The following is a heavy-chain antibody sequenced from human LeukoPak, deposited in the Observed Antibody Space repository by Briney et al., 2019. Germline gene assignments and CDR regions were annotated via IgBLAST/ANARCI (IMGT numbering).Heavy chain of an antibody. Sequence: GGSLRLSCAASGFTVSSNYMSWVRQAPGKGLEWVSVIYSGGSTYYADSVKGRFTISRDNSKNTLYLQMNSLRAEDTAVYYCARSVPYCSGGSCYWGTTRTHPYYFDYWGQGTLVTVSS. CDR2: IYSGGST. CDR3: ARSVPYCSGGSCYWGTTRTHPYYFDY. V-gene: IGHV3-53*01. J-gene: IGHJ4*02. D-gene: IGHD2-15*01. CDR1: GFTVSSNY.